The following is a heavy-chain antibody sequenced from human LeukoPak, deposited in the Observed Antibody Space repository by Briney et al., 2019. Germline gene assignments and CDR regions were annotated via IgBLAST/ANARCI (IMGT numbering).Heavy chain of an antibody. V-gene: IGHV4-61*08. CDR3: AKLGYSYGSFDAFDI. D-gene: IGHD5-18*01. J-gene: IGHJ3*02. CDR2: IYYSGST. CDR1: GGSISSGGYS. Sequence: SETLSLTCAVSGGSISSGGYSWSWIRQPPGKGLEWIGYIYYSGSTNYSPSLKSRVTISVDMSKNQFSLKLSSVTAADTAVYYCAKLGYSYGSFDAFDIWGQGTMVTVSS.